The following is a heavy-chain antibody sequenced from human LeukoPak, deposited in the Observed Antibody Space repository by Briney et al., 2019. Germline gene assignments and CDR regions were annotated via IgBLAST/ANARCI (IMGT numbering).Heavy chain of an antibody. J-gene: IGHJ4*02. V-gene: IGHV3-48*03. CDR2: ISSSGSTI. CDR3: ARDSSGCDY. Sequence: PGGSLRLSCAASGFTFSSYEMNWVRQAPGKGLEWVSDISSSGSTIYYADSVNGRFIISRDNATNSLYLQMNSLRAEDTAVYYCARDSSGCDYWGQGTLVTVSS. D-gene: IGHD5-12*01. CDR1: GFTFSSYE.